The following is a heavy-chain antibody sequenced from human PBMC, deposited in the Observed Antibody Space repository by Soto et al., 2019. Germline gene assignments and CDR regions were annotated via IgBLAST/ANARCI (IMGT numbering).Heavy chain of an antibody. V-gene: IGHV3-48*02. Sequence: EVQLVESGGGLVQPGGSLRLSCAASGFRFNIYSMNWVRQAPGKGLEWSAYITSDTNTIKYGDSVKGRFTISRDNARNLVYLQMNDPRDEDTAVYYCARSVEGHFDYWGQGTVVTVSS. D-gene: IGHD6-19*01. J-gene: IGHJ4*02. CDR2: ITSDTNTI. CDR1: GFRFNIYS. CDR3: ARSVEGHFDY.